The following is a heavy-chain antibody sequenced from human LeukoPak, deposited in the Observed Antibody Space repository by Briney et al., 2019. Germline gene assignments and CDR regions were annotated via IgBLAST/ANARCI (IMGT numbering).Heavy chain of an antibody. D-gene: IGHD1-14*01. CDR2: ISNSGGAI. CDR3: ARYRRRVDSIADLGY. CDR1: GFTVSSNY. Sequence: GVLRLSCAASGFTVSSNYMSWVRQAPGKGLEWVSYISNSGGAIYYADSVKGRFTISRDNAKNSLYLQMNSLRAEDTAVYYCARYRRRVDSIADLGYWGQGTLVTVSS. J-gene: IGHJ4*02. V-gene: IGHV3-11*04.